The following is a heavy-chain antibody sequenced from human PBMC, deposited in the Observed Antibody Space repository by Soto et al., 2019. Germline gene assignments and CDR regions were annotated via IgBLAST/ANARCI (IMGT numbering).Heavy chain of an antibody. V-gene: IGHV4-59*08. D-gene: IGHD3-9*01. CDR2: VYYTGST. CDR1: GGYISNFY. Sequence: PSQTQALSYTVSGGYISNFYWSWIRQPPGKGLEWIGYVYYTGSTSYNPSLKRRVTFSADSSRGQFSLRLNSVTAADTAVYYCARTVLGPDLLADSFVDYYYYMDVWGQGTTVTVS. J-gene: IGHJ6*03. CDR3: ARTVLGPDLLADSFVDYYYYMDV.